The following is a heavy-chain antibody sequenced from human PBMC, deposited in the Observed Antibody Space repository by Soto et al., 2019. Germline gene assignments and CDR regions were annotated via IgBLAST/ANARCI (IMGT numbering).Heavy chain of an antibody. CDR2: IYYSGST. J-gene: IGHJ5*02. CDR1: GGSISSGGYY. V-gene: IGHV4-31*03. Sequence: PSETLSLTCTVSGGSISSGGYYWSWIRQHPGKGLEWIGYIYYSGSTYYNPSLKSRVTISVDTSKNQFSLKLSPVTAADTAVYYCAREVWYNWFDPWGQGTLVTVSS. D-gene: IGHD2-8*02. CDR3: AREVWYNWFDP.